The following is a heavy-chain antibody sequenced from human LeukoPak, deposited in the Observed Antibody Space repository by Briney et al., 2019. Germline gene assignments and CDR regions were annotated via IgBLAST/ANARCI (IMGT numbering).Heavy chain of an antibody. D-gene: IGHD3-22*01. CDR3: ARERASYYYDSSPFVTFDI. Sequence: PGGSLRLSCAASGFTFSSYSMNWVRQAPGKGLEWVSSISSSSSYIYYADSVKGRFTISRDNAKNSLYLQMNSLRAEDTAVYYCARERASYYYDSSPFVTFDIWGQGTMVTVSS. J-gene: IGHJ3*02. V-gene: IGHV3-21*01. CDR1: GFTFSSYS. CDR2: ISSSSSYI.